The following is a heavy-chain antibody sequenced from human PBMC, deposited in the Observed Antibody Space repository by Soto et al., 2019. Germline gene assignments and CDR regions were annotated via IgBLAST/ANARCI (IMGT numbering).Heavy chain of an antibody. CDR1: GFGFNKYG. CDR3: AKDRVIQLLPIWPDP. J-gene: IGHJ5*02. Sequence: GGSLRLSCAASGFGFNKYGMHWVRQAPGKGLEWVAYVSSDGSNQYYADSVKGRFTISRDNSKSTLFLQLDSLRVDDTAVYYCAKDRVIQLLPIWPDPWGQGTLVTVSS. D-gene: IGHD2-2*01. V-gene: IGHV3-30*18. CDR2: VSSDGSNQ.